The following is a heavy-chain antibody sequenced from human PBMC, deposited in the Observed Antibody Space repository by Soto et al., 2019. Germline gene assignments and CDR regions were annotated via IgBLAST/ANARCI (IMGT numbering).Heavy chain of an antibody. D-gene: IGHD3-3*01. CDR3: ARADHYFDFSWNYLDYLDS. J-gene: IGHJ4*02. CDR1: GYTFTGHY. V-gene: IGHV1-2*02. CDR2: INPQSGGT. Sequence: QVQLVQSGAEVKKPGASVKVSCKASGYTFTGHYIHWMRQAPGQGLERMGWINPQSGGTNSAQKFQGRITMHRDTSITTAYLEVSSLRSDDTAVYYCARADHYFDFSWNYLDYLDSWGQGTLVTVSS.